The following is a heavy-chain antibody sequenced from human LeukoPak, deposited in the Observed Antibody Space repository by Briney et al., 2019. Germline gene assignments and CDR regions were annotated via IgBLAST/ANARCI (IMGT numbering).Heavy chain of an antibody. J-gene: IGHJ2*01. CDR2: INPNSGGT. Sequence: GSSVKVSCKSSVYTFTGYYMHWVRPAPGQGLEWMGWINPNSGGTNYAQKFQGRVTMTRDTSISTAYMELSRLRSDDTAVYYCAREGSGTYYGKLRYFDLWGRGTLVTVSS. D-gene: IGHD3-10*01. CDR1: VYTFTGYY. V-gene: IGHV1-2*02. CDR3: AREGSGTYYGKLRYFDL.